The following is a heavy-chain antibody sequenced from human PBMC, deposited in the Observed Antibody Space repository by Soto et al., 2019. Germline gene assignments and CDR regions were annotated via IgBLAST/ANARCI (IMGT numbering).Heavy chain of an antibody. CDR2: ISAYNGNT. V-gene: IGHV1-18*01. CDR1: GYTFTIDG. J-gene: IGHJ5*02. CDR3: ARLAVAGTKWFDP. Sequence: ASVKVYCKASGYTFTIDGINWVRQAPGQGLEWMGWISAYNGNTNYAQKLQGRVTMTTDTSTSTAYMELRSLRSDDTAVYYCARLAVAGTKWFDPWGQGTLVSVSS. D-gene: IGHD6-19*01.